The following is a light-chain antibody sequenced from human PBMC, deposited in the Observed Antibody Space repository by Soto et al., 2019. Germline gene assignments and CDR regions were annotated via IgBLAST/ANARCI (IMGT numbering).Light chain of an antibody. J-gene: IGKJ5*01. CDR2: DAS. V-gene: IGKV1-5*01. CDR1: QSISSW. Sequence: DIQMTQSPSSLSASVGDRVTMTGRAGQSISSWLDWDQQKPGKAPKLLIHDASRLESGVPSRFSGSGSGTEFTLTISSLQPDDFATYYCQQYNSYLITFGQGTRLEIK. CDR3: QQYNSYLIT.